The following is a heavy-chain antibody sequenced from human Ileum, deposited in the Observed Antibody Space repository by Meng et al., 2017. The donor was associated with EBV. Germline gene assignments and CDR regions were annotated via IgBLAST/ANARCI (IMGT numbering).Heavy chain of an antibody. J-gene: IGHJ4*02. Sequence: QLGQAGAEVKKPGDSGKASCKASGYTFRNYGISWLRQAPGQGLEWMGWISDYNGNTNYAQNLQGRVTMTTDTSTGTAYMEVRSLRSDDTAVYYCARAGNGGSYYFTYWGQGTLVTVSS. CDR2: ISDYNGNT. CDR1: GYTFRNYG. CDR3: ARAGNGGSYYFTY. V-gene: IGHV1-18*01. D-gene: IGHD1-26*01.